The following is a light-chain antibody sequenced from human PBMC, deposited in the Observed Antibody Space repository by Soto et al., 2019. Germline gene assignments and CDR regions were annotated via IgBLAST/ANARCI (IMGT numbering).Light chain of an antibody. Sequence: QPVLTQPPSASGTPGQRVTISCSGSSSNIGSNTVNWYQQLPGTAPKLLIYSNNQRPSGVPDRFSGSKSGTSASLAISGLQSEDEADYYCAAWDDSLNGRGVFGTGTKVTVL. CDR2: SNN. CDR3: AAWDDSLNGRGV. V-gene: IGLV1-44*01. CDR1: SSNIGSNT. J-gene: IGLJ1*01.